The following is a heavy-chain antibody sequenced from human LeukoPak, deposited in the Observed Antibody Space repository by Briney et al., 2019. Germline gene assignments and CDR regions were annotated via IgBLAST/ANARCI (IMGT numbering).Heavy chain of an antibody. CDR1: GFTFSSYS. CDR2: ISSSSSYI. V-gene: IGHV3-21*01. CDR3: TTVAFDFWSGYYPDYFDY. Sequence: GGSLRLSCAASGFTFSSYSMNWVRQAPGKGLEWVSSISSSSSYIYYADSVKGRFTISRDNAKNSLYLQMNSLRAEDTAVYYCTTVAFDFWSGYYPDYFDYWGRGTLVTVSS. J-gene: IGHJ4*02. D-gene: IGHD3-3*01.